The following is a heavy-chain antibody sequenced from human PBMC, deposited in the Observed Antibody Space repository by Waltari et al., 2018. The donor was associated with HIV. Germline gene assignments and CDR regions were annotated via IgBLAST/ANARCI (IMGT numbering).Heavy chain of an antibody. D-gene: IGHD6-25*01. J-gene: IGHJ4*02. Sequence: EVQLVQSGAEVKKPGESLKISCKGSGYSFTSYWIGWVRQMPGKGLEWMGIISPGDTETRYSPSFAGQLASSADESISTAYLRGSSLKAADAAMYYCARQDGYCAFPGGFFDYWGQGALVSVSS. CDR3: ARQDGYCAFPGGFFDY. CDR1: GYSFTSYW. V-gene: IGHV5-51*01. CDR2: ISPGDTET.